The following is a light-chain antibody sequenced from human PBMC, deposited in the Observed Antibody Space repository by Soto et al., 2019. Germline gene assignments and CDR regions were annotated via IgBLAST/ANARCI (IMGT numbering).Light chain of an antibody. V-gene: IGKV1-5*01. CDR1: QSITSR. Sequence: DIQMTQSPSTVPASVGDRVTITCRASQSITSRLAWYQQKPGKAPRLLIYDASSLQSGVPSRFSGSGSGTEFTLTISSLQPDDFASYYCQQYNTYPLTFGGGTKVDNK. J-gene: IGKJ4*01. CDR2: DAS. CDR3: QQYNTYPLT.